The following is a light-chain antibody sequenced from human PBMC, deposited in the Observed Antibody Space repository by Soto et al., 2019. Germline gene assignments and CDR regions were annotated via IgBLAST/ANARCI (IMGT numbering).Light chain of an antibody. J-gene: IGLJ3*02. CDR1: SSDVGSFNF. V-gene: IGLV2-23*02. Sequence: QSALTQPASVSGSPGQSITISCTGTSSDVGSFNFVSWYQQHPGKAPKLMIYEVNKRPSGVSNRFSGSKSGNTASLTISGLQAEDEADYYCCSYATSSEWVFGGGTQLTVL. CDR2: EVN. CDR3: CSYATSSEWV.